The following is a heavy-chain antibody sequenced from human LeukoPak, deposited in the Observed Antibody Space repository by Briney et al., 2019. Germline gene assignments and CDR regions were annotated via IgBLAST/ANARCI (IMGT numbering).Heavy chain of an antibody. CDR3: ATLYSSGWYYFDY. Sequence: GASVKVSCKVSGYTLTELSLHWVRQAPGKGLEWMGGFDPEDGETIYAQKFQGRVTMTEDTSTDTAYMELSSLRSEDTAVYYCATLYSSGWYYFDYWGQGTLVTVSS. CDR2: FDPEDGET. J-gene: IGHJ4*02. CDR1: GYTLTELS. D-gene: IGHD6-19*01. V-gene: IGHV1-24*01.